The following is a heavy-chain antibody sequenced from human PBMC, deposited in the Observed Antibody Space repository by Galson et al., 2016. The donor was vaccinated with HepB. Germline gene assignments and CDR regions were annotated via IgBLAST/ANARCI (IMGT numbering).Heavy chain of an antibody. D-gene: IGHD4-17*01. Sequence: PALVKPTQTLTLTCTFSGFSLSTRGVGVGWIRQPPGKALEWFALVYWDDHKRYSPSLQSRLTITKDTSKNQVVLTMTNMDPVDTATYYYAHTGPPRTDDDYRPWSFDLWGRGTLVTVSS. CDR1: GFSLSTRGVG. CDR2: VYWDDHK. CDR3: AHTGPPRTDDDYRPWSFDL. V-gene: IGHV2-5*02. J-gene: IGHJ2*01.